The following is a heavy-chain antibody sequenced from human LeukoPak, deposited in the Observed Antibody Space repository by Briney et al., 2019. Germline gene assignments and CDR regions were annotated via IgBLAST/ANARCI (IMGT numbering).Heavy chain of an antibody. CDR2: IWYDGSNK. Sequence: GGSLRLSCAASGFTFSSYGMHWVRQAPGKGLEWVAVIWYDGSNKYYADSVKGRFTISRDNSKNTLYLQMNSLRAEDTAVYYCAKDIHFWSGYYTGTDYWGQGTLVTVSS. CDR3: AKDIHFWSGYYTGTDY. D-gene: IGHD3-3*02. J-gene: IGHJ4*02. V-gene: IGHV3-30*02. CDR1: GFTFSSYG.